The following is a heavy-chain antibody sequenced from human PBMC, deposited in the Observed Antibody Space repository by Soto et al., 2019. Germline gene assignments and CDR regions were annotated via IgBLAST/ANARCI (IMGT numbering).Heavy chain of an antibody. CDR3: AREGQAPYYYYGMDV. CDR2: IIPIFGIP. Sequence: SVKVSCKASGGTFSRYSITWVRQAPGHGLEWIGRIIPIFGIPTYAQKFQGRVTMTTDTSTSTAHMELRSLRSDDTAVYYCAREGQAPYYYYGMDVWGQGTAVTVSS. V-gene: IGHV1-69*04. CDR1: GGTFSRYS. J-gene: IGHJ6*02.